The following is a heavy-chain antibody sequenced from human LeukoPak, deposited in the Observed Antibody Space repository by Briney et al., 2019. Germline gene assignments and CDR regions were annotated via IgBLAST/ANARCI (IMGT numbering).Heavy chain of an antibody. CDR3: ARGTTVITPFES. J-gene: IGHJ4*02. D-gene: IGHD4-23*01. V-gene: IGHV3-21*01. CDR2: ISSTSVYI. CDR1: GFSFSGYT. Sequence: GGSLRLSCAVSGFSFSGYTMNWVRQAPGKGQEWVSSISSTSVYIYYGNTVEGRFTVSRDNAKNSLYLPMDSLRAEDTAVYYCARGTTVITPFESWGQGTLVTVSS.